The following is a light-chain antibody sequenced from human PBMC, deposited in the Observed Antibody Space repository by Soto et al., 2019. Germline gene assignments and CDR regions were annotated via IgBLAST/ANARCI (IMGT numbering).Light chain of an antibody. CDR1: RPISTY. J-gene: IGKJ1*01. CDR3: QQYYTSPLA. V-gene: IGKV1-8*01. Sequence: AIRMTQSPSSISAFTGDRVTITCRTSRPISTYLAWYQQKPGKTPTLLMYAASTLQSGVPSRFSGSGSGTDFTLTISWLQSEYFATYYCQQYYTSPLAFGQGTNIEIK. CDR2: AAS.